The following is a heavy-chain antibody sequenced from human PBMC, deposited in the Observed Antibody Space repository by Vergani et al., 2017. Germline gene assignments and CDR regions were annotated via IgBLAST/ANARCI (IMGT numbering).Heavy chain of an antibody. CDR1: GFTFSSYS. V-gene: IGHV3-21*01. J-gene: IGHJ4*02. D-gene: IGHD6-13*01. Sequence: EVQLVESGGGLVKPGGSLRLSCAASGFTFSSYSMNWVRQAPGKGLEWVSSISSSSSYIYYADSVKGRFTISRDNAKNSLYLQMNSLRAEDTAVYYCARDAYIAAAGTLPSPDDWGQGTLVTVSS. CDR2: ISSSSSYI. CDR3: ARDAYIAAAGTLPSPDD.